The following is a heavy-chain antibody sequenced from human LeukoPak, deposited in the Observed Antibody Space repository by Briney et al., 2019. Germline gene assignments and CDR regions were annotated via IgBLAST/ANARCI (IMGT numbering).Heavy chain of an antibody. CDR2: IIPIFGTA. CDR3: ARGTVTSTSCYRGGCYFDY. D-gene: IGHD2-2*02. J-gene: IGHJ4*02. V-gene: IGHV1-69*13. CDR1: GGTFSSYA. Sequence: GASVKVSCKASGGTFSSYAISWVRQAPGQGLEWMGGIIPIFGTANYAQKFQGRVTITADESTSTAYMELSSLRSEDTAVYYCARGTVTSTSCYRGGCYFDYWGQGTLVTVSS.